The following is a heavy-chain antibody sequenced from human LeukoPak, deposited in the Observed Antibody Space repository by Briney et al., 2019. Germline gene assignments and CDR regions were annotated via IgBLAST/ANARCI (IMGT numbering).Heavy chain of an antibody. CDR3: ARDLAVAGKGYFDY. CDR1: GFTVSSNY. V-gene: IGHV3-53*01. CDR2: IYSGGST. J-gene: IGHJ4*02. Sequence: GGSLRLSCAASGFTVSSNYMSWVRQAPGKGLEWVSVIYSGGSTYYADSVKGRFTISRDNSKNTLYLQMNSLGAEDTAVYYCARDLAVAGKGYFDYWGQGTLVTVSS. D-gene: IGHD6-19*01.